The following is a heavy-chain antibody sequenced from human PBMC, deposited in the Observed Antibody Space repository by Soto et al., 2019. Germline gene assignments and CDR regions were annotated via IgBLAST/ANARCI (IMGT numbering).Heavy chain of an antibody. Sequence: EVQLVASGGGLVQPGGSLRLSCAASGFTFSSYWMHWVRQAPGKGLVWVSRITSDGSTTTYAESVRGRFTISRDNAKNTLYLQMNSLRAEDTAVYYCARGEDDFWTFDYWGQGTLVTVSS. D-gene: IGHD3-3*01. CDR3: ARGEDDFWTFDY. CDR1: GFTFSSYW. J-gene: IGHJ4*02. V-gene: IGHV3-74*01. CDR2: ITSDGSTT.